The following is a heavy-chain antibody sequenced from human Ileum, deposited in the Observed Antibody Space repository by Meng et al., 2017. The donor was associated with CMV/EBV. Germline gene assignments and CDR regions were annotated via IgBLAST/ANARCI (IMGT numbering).Heavy chain of an antibody. CDR3: AKDQGFSAATG. CDR2: ISGTGVVT. CDR1: GFPFSTYA. J-gene: IGHJ4*02. V-gene: IGHV3-23*01. Sequence: SCPASGFPFSTYAMGWVRQAPGKGLEWVSSISGTGVVTYYADSVKGRLTISRDNSKNTLYLQMNSLRDDDTALYYCAKDQGFSAATGGGQGTLVTVSS. D-gene: IGHD6-13*01.